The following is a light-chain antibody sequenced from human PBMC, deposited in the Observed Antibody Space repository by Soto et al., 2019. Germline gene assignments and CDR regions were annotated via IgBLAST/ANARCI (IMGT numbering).Light chain of an antibody. CDR2: DAS. CDR3: QQRSSTPLT. Sequence: DIVLTQSPSTLSLSPGERATLSCRASQSVSNYLAWYQQKPGKAPKLLIYDASNRPPGIPARFSGSGSGTDFTLTIISLEPEDFAVYYCQQRSSTPLTFGGGTKVEIK. J-gene: IGKJ4*01. CDR1: QSVSNY. V-gene: IGKV3-11*01.